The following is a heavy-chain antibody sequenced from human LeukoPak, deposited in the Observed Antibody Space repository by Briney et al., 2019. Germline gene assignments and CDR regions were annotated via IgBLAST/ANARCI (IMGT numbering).Heavy chain of an antibody. Sequence: ASVTVSCKASGYTFTSYGISWVRQAPGQGLEWMGWISAYNGNTNYAQKLQGRVTMTTDTSTSTAYMELRSLRSDDTAVYYCARDGLIAAAGTEAFDIWGQGTMVTVSS. CDR2: ISAYNGNT. CDR3: ARDGLIAAAGTEAFDI. V-gene: IGHV1-18*01. D-gene: IGHD6-13*01. CDR1: GYTFTSYG. J-gene: IGHJ3*02.